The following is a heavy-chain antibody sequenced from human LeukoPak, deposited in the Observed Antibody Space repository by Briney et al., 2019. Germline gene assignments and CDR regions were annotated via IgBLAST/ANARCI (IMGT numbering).Heavy chain of an antibody. V-gene: IGHV1-46*01. CDR2: INPSGASI. CDR1: GYTFTNYY. CDR3: ARDPYGDYGYFDY. Sequence: ASVKVSCKASGYTFTNYYMHWVRQAPGQGLEWMGLINPSGASISYAQKFQGRVTMTRDTSTSTVYMELSSLRSEDTAVYSCARDPYGDYGYFDYWGQGTLVTVSS. J-gene: IGHJ4*02. D-gene: IGHD4-17*01.